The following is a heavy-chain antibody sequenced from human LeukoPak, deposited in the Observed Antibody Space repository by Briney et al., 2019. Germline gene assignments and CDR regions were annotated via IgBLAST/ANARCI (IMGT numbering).Heavy chain of an antibody. CDR2: IYYSGST. CDR3: ARAYYYDSSGYRYYFDY. J-gene: IGHJ4*02. Sequence: SETLSLTCTVSGGSISRYYWSWIRRPPGKGLEWIGYIYYSGSTYYNPSLKSRVTISVDTSKNQFSLKLSSVTAADTAVYYCARAYYYDSSGYRYYFDYWGQGTLVTVSS. V-gene: IGHV4-59*12. CDR1: GGSISRYY. D-gene: IGHD3-22*01.